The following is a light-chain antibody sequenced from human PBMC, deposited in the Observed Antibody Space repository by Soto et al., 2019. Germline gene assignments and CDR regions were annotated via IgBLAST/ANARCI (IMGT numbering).Light chain of an antibody. CDR3: PQRSNWPPGFT. CDR2: DAS. J-gene: IGKJ3*01. CDR1: QSVSSY. V-gene: IGKV3-11*01. Sequence: EIVLTQSPATLSLSPGERATLSCRASQSVSSYLAWYQQKPGQAPRLLIYDASNRATGIPARFSGSGSGTDFTLTISSLEPEDFAVYYCPQRSNWPPGFTFGPGTKVDIK.